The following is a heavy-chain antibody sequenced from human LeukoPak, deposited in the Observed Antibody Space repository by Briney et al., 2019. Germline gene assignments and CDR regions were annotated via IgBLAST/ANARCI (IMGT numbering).Heavy chain of an antibody. CDR1: GFTFSSYA. V-gene: IGHV3-23*01. CDR3: AKVGYSYGRLDY. D-gene: IGHD5-18*01. Sequence: GGSLRLPCAASGFTFSSYAMSWVRQAPGKGLEWVSAISGSGGSTYYADSVKGRFTISRDNSKNTLYLQVNSLRAEDTAVYYCAKVGYSYGRLDYWGQGTLVTVSS. CDR2: ISGSGGST. J-gene: IGHJ4*02.